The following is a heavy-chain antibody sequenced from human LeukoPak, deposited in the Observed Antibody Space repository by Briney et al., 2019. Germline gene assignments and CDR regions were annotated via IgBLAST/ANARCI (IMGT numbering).Heavy chain of an antibody. CDR2: INPNSGGT. Sequence: ASVKVSCKASGYTFTGYYMHWVRQAPGQGLEWMGWINPNSGGTNYAQKFQGWVTMTRDTSISTAYMELSRLRSDDTAVYYCARGGPLSSSWYWFDPWGQGTLVTVSS. J-gene: IGHJ5*02. D-gene: IGHD6-13*01. CDR3: ARGGPLSSSWYWFDP. V-gene: IGHV1-2*04. CDR1: GYTFTGYY.